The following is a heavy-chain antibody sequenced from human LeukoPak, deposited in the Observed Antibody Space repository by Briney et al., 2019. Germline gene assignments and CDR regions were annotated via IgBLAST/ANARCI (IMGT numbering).Heavy chain of an antibody. CDR2: INQDGSKE. CDR3: VRDGGVSGYDLLDY. Sequence: GGSLRLSCAASGFTFSNYLMTWVRQAPGKGLEWVAHINQDGSKEYYMDSVKARFTISRDNAKNSLSLQMNSLRAEDTAVYYCVRDGGVSGYDLLDYWGQGTLVTDSS. J-gene: IGHJ4*02. CDR1: GFTFSNYL. D-gene: IGHD5-12*01. V-gene: IGHV3-7*01.